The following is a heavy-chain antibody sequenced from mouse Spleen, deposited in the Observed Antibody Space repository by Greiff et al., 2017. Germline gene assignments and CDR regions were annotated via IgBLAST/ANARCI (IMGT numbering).Heavy chain of an antibody. V-gene: IGHV1-52*01. CDR3: ARSPYYRYDEFAY. D-gene: IGHD2-14*01. CDR1: GYTFTSYW. Sequence: QVQLKQPGAELVRPGSSVKLSCKASGYTFTSYWMHWVKQRPIQGLEWIGNIDPSDSETHYNQKFKDKATLTVDKSSSTAYMQLSSLTSEDSAVYYCARSPYYRYDEFAYWGQGTLVTVSA. CDR2: IDPSDSET. J-gene: IGHJ3*01.